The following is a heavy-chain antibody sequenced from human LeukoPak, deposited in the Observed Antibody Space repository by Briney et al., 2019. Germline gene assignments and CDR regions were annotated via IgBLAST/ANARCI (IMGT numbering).Heavy chain of an antibody. CDR1: GFTFSRNS. CDR3: ANDLGWIQLNLG. J-gene: IGHJ4*02. D-gene: IGHD5-18*01. Sequence: PGGSLRLSCAASGFTFSRNSMTWVRQAPGKGLEWVSSISTSSSYIYYADSVKGRFTISRDNSRNTVYLQMNSLRAEDTAVYYCANDLGWIQLNLGRGQGTLVTVSS. CDR2: ISTSSSYI. V-gene: IGHV3-21*04.